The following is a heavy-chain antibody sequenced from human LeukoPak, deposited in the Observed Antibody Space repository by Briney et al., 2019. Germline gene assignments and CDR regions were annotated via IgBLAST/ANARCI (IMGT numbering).Heavy chain of an antibody. CDR2: IKQDGSER. D-gene: IGHD3-9*01. V-gene: IGHV3-7*01. CDR1: GFTFSSYW. J-gene: IGHJ4*02. CDR3: ARDLYDILTGSFFDY. Sequence: GGSLRLSCAASGFTFSSYWMSWVRQAPGKGLEWVANIKQDGSERYYVDSVKGRFTISRDNAKNSLYLQMNSLRAEDTAVYYCARDLYDILTGSFFDYWGQGTLVTVSS.